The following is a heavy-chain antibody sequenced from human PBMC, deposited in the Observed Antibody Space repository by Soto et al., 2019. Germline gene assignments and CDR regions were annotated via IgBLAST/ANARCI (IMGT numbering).Heavy chain of an antibody. CDR1: GFTFSSYA. CDR3: ANLAAADAEYFQH. CDR2: ISYDGSNK. V-gene: IGHV3-30-3*01. J-gene: IGHJ1*01. Sequence: GGSLRLSCAASGFTFSSYAMHWVRQAPGKGLEWVAVISYDGSNKYYADSVKGRFTISRDNSKNTLYLQMNSLRAEDTAVYYCANLAAADAEYFQHWGQGTLVTVSS. D-gene: IGHD6-13*01.